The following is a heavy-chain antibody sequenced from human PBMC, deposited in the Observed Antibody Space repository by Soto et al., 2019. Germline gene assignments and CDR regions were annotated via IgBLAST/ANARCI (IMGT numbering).Heavy chain of an antibody. CDR2: INPNSGGT. CDR1: GYTFTCYY. V-gene: IGHV1-2*04. D-gene: IGHD3-9*01. Sequence: ASVKVSCKASGYTFTCYYMHWVRQAPGQGLEWMGWINPNSGGTNYAQKFQGWVTMTRDTSISTAYMELSRLRSDDTAVYYCARARYFDWSINYYGMDVWGQGTTVTVSS. CDR3: ARARYFDWSINYYGMDV. J-gene: IGHJ6*02.